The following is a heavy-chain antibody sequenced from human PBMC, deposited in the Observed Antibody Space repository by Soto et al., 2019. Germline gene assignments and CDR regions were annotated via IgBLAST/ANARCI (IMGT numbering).Heavy chain of an antibody. D-gene: IGHD4-4*01. CDR1: GYSISSGHY. Sequence: SETLSLTCADSGYSISSGHYWGWIRQPPGKGLEWIGTIYHTESTYYNPSLKSRITISLDTSKNQFSLKLNSVTAADTAVYYCAKGPYSNPFDYWGQGTLVTVSS. CDR2: IYHTEST. V-gene: IGHV4-38-2*01. CDR3: AKGPYSNPFDY. J-gene: IGHJ4*02.